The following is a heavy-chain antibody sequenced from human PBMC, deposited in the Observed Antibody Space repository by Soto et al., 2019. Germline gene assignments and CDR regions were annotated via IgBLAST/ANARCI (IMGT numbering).Heavy chain of an antibody. Sequence: EVPLVESGGDLVQPVGSLRLSCAASGFSFSTNWMSWVRQAPGKGRAWVATIKEDGSEDYYVDSVKGRFTSSRDNAKNSLYLPMNSLIAEDAAVYYCARAASWGQGTLVSVSS. J-gene: IGHJ5*02. V-gene: IGHV3-7*04. CDR1: GFSFSTNW. CDR2: IKEDGSED. CDR3: ARAAS.